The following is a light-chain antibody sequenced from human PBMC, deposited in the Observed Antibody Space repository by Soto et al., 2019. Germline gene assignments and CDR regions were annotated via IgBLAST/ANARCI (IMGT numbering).Light chain of an antibody. V-gene: IGKV1-33*01. CDR2: DAS. Sequence: DVLMTQSPSSLSVSVGDRGTITCQASQDISNYLNWYQQKTGKAPKLLIYDASNLETGVPSRFSGSGSGTDFTFTISSLQPEDIATYYCEQYDNLPRYTFGQGTKLEIK. CDR3: EQYDNLPRYT. CDR1: QDISNY. J-gene: IGKJ2*01.